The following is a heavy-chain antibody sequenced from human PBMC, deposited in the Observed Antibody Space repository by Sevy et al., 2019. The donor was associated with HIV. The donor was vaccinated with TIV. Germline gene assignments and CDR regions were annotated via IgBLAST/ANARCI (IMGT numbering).Heavy chain of an antibody. CDR1: GYTFTSYY. CDR2: INPSGGST. Sequence: ASVKVSCKASGYTFTSYYMHWVRQAPGQGLEWMGIINPSGGSTSYAQKFQGRVTMTRDTSTSTVYMELRGLGSEDTAVYYCARGGPKDIVVVVAATKGGGAFDIWGQGTMVTVSS. V-gene: IGHV1-46*01. D-gene: IGHD2-15*01. CDR3: ARGGPKDIVVVVAATKGGGAFDI. J-gene: IGHJ3*02.